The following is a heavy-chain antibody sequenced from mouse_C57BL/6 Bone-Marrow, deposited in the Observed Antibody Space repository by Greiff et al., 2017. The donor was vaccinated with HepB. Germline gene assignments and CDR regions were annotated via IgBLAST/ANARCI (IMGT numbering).Heavy chain of an antibody. CDR2: IYPRSGNT. J-gene: IGHJ2*01. D-gene: IGHD2-1*01. Sequence: VKLQESGAELARPGASVKLSCKASGYTFTSYGISWVKQRTGQGLEWIGEIYPRSGNTYYNEKFQGKATLTANKSSSTAYMELRSLTSEDSAVYFCARVPLYGNFFDYWGQGTTLTVSS. CDR3: ARVPLYGNFFDY. CDR1: GYTFTSYG. V-gene: IGHV1-81*01.